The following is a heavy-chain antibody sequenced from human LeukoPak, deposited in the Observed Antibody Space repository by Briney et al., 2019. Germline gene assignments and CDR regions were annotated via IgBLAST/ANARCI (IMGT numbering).Heavy chain of an antibody. CDR3: ARLPATVPADYYYGLDV. CDR2: ISSNGNYI. Sequence: GGSLRLSCAASGFTFSSYAMSWVRQAPGKGLEWVSSISSNGNYIYYADSVKGRFTISRDNTEKSLYLQMSSLRAEDTGVYYCARLPATVPADYYYGLDVWGQGTTVTVSS. D-gene: IGHD1-26*01. CDR1: GFTFSSYA. V-gene: IGHV3-21*01. J-gene: IGHJ6*02.